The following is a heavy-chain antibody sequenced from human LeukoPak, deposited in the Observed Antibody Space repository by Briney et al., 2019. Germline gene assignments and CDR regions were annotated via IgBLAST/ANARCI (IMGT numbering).Heavy chain of an antibody. CDR2: IYYSGST. CDR1: GGSISSYY. Sequence: SETLSLTCTVSGGSISSYYWSWIRQLPGKGLEWIGYIYYSGSTNYNPSLKSRVTISVDTSKNQFSLKLSSVTAADTAVYYCARVMVRGVYYYYGMDVWGQGTTVTVSS. J-gene: IGHJ6*02. D-gene: IGHD3-10*01. V-gene: IGHV4-59*01. CDR3: ARVMVRGVYYYYGMDV.